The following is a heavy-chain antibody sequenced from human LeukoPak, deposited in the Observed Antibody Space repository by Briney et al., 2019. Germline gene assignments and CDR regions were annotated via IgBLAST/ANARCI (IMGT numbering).Heavy chain of an antibody. CDR1: GLTFSDYD. Sequence: GGSLRLSCAASGLTFSDYDMHWVRQATGKGLEWVSAIGAAGDTYYTGSVKGRFTISRENAKNSLYLQMNSLRAGDTAVYYCARVAKERVGGVYYFDYWGQGTLVTVSS. D-gene: IGHD1-1*01. CDR2: IGAAGDT. CDR3: ARVAKERVGGVYYFDY. J-gene: IGHJ4*02. V-gene: IGHV3-13*01.